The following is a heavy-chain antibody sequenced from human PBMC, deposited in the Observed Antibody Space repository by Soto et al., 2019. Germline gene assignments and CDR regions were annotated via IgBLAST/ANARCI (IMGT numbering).Heavy chain of an antibody. CDR1: GGSLSSRGYY. CDR2: IYYSGST. Sequence: QLQLQESGPGLLKPSETLSLTCTVSGGSLSSRGYYWGWIRHPPGKGLEWIADIYYSGSTYYNPSLESRVTISVDTRRNQFSMMLTSVTAADTAVYYCARRSSGRQHFDPWGQGILVTVSS. V-gene: IGHV4-39*01. J-gene: IGHJ5*02. CDR3: ARRSSGRQHFDP. D-gene: IGHD1-26*01.